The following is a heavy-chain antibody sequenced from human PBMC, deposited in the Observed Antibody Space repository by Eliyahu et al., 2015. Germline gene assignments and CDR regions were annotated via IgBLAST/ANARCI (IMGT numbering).Heavy chain of an antibody. J-gene: IGHJ4*02. V-gene: IGHV4-59*01. CDR3: ARSCTAYVCMFDS. CDR2: MYSSENT. Sequence: QVQLQESGPGLVKPSETLSLXCTXSGGSIXSYYWSWIRQPPGKGLEWIGXMYSSENTNYNPSLKSRLSISVDTSKNQFSLKLSSVTAADTAVYYCARSCTAYVCMFDSWGQGTLVTVSS. CDR1: GGSIXSYY. D-gene: IGHD2-8*02.